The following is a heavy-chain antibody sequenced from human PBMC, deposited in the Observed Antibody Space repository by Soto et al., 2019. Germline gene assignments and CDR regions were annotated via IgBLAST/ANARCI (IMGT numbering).Heavy chain of an antibody. D-gene: IGHD6-19*01. J-gene: IGHJ4*02. CDR2: ISDDGDNQ. Sequence: PGGSLRLSCAASGFTFSGYGMPWVRQAPGKGLDWVSLISDDGDNQYYADSVKGRFTISRDSSKNTLYLQINNLRAEDSAVYYCAKDRGAVSSNIDHWGQGTQVTVSS. CDR1: GFTFSGYG. CDR3: AKDRGAVSSNIDH. V-gene: IGHV3-30*18.